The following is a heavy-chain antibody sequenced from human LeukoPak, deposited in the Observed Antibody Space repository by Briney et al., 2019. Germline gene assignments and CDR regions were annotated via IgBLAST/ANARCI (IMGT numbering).Heavy chain of an antibody. D-gene: IGHD6-19*01. CDR1: GFTFSSYG. Sequence: GGSLRLSCAASGFTFSSYGMHWVRQAPGKGLEWVSSISTSRSYIYYADSVKGRFTISRDNAKNSLYLQMNSLRAEDTAVYYCARRGIYSSGWYFDYWGQGTLVTVSS. V-gene: IGHV3-21*01. CDR2: ISTSRSYI. J-gene: IGHJ4*02. CDR3: ARRGIYSSGWYFDY.